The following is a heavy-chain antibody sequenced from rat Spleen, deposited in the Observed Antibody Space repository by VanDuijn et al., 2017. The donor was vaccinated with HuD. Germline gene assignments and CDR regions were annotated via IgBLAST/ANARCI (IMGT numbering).Heavy chain of an antibody. D-gene: IGHD1-9*01. Sequence: EVHLVESGGGLVQPGRSLTLSCAASGFTLSDYYMAWVRQAPTKGRAWVATISSDGGRNFYRDSVKGRFTISRDNGKSSLYLQMDSLRSEDTATYYCTTGGYYGYTYGFAYWGQGTLVTVSS. CDR3: TTGGYYGYTYGFAY. V-gene: IGHV5-20*01. J-gene: IGHJ3*01. CDR2: ISSDGGRN. CDR1: GFTLSDYY.